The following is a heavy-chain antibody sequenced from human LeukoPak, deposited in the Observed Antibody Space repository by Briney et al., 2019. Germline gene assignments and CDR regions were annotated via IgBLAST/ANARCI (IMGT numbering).Heavy chain of an antibody. CDR1: GFTFSSYS. J-gene: IGHJ4*02. V-gene: IGHV3-21*01. Sequence: PGGSLRLSCAASGFTFSSYSMNWVCQAPGKGLEWVSSISSSSSYIYYADSVKGRFTISRDNAKNSLYLQMNSLRAEDTAVYYCARDPARVGATDFDYWGQETLVTVSS. CDR2: ISSSSSYI. CDR3: ARDPARVGATDFDY. D-gene: IGHD1-26*01.